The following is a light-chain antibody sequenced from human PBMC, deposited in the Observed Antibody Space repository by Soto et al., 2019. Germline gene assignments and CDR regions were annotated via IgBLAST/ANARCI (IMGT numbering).Light chain of an antibody. V-gene: IGKV3-20*01. CDR3: QQYGTYPGT. J-gene: IGKJ1*01. Sequence: EILLTQSPCTLALSPGEGATLSCRAGQSVSRSQLAWYQQKPGQAPRLLIYGASSRATGIPERFSGSGSGTDYTLTISRLEPEDFAVYYCQQYGTYPGTFGQGTKVDNK. CDR2: GAS. CDR1: QSVSRSQ.